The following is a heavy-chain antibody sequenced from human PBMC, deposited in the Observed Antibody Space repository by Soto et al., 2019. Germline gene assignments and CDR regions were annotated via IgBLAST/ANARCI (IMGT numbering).Heavy chain of an antibody. CDR3: AKADLTGSGWYSYYYYGVDV. CDR2: ISGSGGST. V-gene: IGHV3-23*01. CDR1: GFTFSSYA. D-gene: IGHD6-19*01. J-gene: IGHJ6*02. Sequence: GGSLRLSCEASGFTFSSYAMSWVRQAPGRGLEWVSGISGSGGSTNYADSVKGRFTISRDNSKNTLNLQMNSLRAEDTAVYYCAKADLTGSGWYSYYYYGVDVSGQGTTLTVSS.